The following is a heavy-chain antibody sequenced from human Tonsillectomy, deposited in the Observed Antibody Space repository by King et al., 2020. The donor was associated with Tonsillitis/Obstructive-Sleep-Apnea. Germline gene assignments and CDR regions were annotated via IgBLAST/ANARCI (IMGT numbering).Heavy chain of an antibody. Sequence: QLVQSGPEVKKPGASVTVSCRASGYTFTTYGVSWVRRAPGQGLEWMGWISAYNGNTNYAQKPQGRVTMTTDTSTSTAYLELRSLRSDDTAVYYCARDPFCGGDCYSAYYYFDLWGPGTLVTVSS. CDR2: ISAYNGNT. CDR1: GYTFTTYG. CDR3: ARDPFCGGDCYSAYYYFDL. D-gene: IGHD2-21*02. J-gene: IGHJ2*01. V-gene: IGHV1-18*04.